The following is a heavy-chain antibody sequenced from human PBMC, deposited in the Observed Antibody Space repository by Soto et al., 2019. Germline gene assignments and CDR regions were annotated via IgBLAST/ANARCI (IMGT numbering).Heavy chain of an antibody. CDR3: VRDRIGYCTETVCHMGPDGMDV. J-gene: IGHJ6*02. Sequence: TGGSLRLSCAASGFTFSSYWIHWVRQAPGKGLEWVSRINSDGTHTAYADSVKGRFTISRDNVKNTLFLRMNSLKAEDTAVYYCVRDRIGYCTETVCHMGPDGMDVWGQGTTVTVSS. V-gene: IGHV3-74*01. D-gene: IGHD2-8*02. CDR2: INSDGTHT. CDR1: GFTFSSYW.